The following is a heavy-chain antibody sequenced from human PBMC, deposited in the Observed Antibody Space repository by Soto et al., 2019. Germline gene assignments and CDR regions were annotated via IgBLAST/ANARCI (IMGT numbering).Heavy chain of an antibody. J-gene: IGHJ6*04. Sequence: GGSLRLSCAASGFTFSSYAMSWVRQAPGKGLEWVSAISGSGGSTYYADSVKGRFTISRDNSKNTLYLQMNSLRAEDTAVYYCANEELSSTRIQYLYYYGMDVWGEGTTVTVSS. V-gene: IGHV3-23*01. CDR1: GFTFSSYA. CDR3: ANEELSSTRIQYLYYYGMDV. D-gene: IGHD2-2*01. CDR2: ISGSGGST.